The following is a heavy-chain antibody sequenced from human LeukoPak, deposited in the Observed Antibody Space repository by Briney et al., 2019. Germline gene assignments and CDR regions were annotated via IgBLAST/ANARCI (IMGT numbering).Heavy chain of an antibody. V-gene: IGHV2-70*11. D-gene: IGHD3-22*01. CDR2: IDWDDDK. J-gene: IGHJ6*02. Sequence: ESGPALVKPTQTLTLTCTFSGFSLSTSGMCVSWIRQPPGKALEWLSRIDWDDDKYYSTSLKTRLTISKDTSKNQVVLTMTNMDPVDTATYYCARSDTYYCDSSGYYPHYGMDVWGQGTTVTVSS. CDR3: ARSDTYYCDSSGYYPHYGMDV. CDR1: GFSLSTSGMC.